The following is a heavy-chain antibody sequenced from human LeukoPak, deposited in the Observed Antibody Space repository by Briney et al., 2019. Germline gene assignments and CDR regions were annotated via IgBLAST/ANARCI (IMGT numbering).Heavy chain of an antibody. CDR2: FDPEDVET. CDR1: GYTLTELS. J-gene: IGHJ6*02. V-gene: IGHV1-24*01. D-gene: IGHD3-16*01. Sequence: ASVKVSCKLSGYTLTELSMHWVRQAPGTRIEWLGGFDPEDVETIYAQKFHGRVTMTEDTSTDTAYMELSCLRSEDTAVYYCATDFFGGAMRTHYYYYGMDVWGQGTTVTVSS. CDR3: ATDFFGGAMRTHYYYYGMDV.